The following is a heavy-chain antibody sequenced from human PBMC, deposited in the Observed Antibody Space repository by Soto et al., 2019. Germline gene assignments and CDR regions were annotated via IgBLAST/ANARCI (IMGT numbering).Heavy chain of an antibody. CDR3: ARHDWNGVDY. V-gene: IGHV4-39*01. CDR2: IYYSGST. CDR1: GGSISRNSYY. D-gene: IGHD1-1*01. J-gene: IGHJ4*02. Sequence: QMQLQESGPGLVKPSETLSLTCTVSGGSISRNSYYWGWIRQPPGKGLEWIGSIYYSGSTYYNPSLKSRVTISVETSKNQSSLKLSSVTAAETAVYYCARHDWNGVDYWGQGTLVTVSS.